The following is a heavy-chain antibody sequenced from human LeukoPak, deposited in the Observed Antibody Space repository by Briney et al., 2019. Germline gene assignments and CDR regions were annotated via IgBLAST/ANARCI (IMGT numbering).Heavy chain of an antibody. CDR1: GFTFSTYW. J-gene: IGHJ3*02. D-gene: IGHD4-23*01. Sequence: PGGSLRLSCAASGFTFSTYWVSWVRQAPGKGLEWVANIKQDGSEKYYVDSVKGRFTISRDNAKNSLYLQMNSLRAEDTAVYYCARDVPAYGGNPDAFDIWGQGTMVTVSS. CDR2: IKQDGSEK. CDR3: ARDVPAYGGNPDAFDI. V-gene: IGHV3-7*01.